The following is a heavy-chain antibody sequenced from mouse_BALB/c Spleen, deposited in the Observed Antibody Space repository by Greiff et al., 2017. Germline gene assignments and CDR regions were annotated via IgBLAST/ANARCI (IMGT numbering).Heavy chain of an antibody. CDR2: ISNLAYSI. V-gene: IGHV5-15*02. CDR1: GFTFSDYG. J-gene: IGHJ4*01. CDR3: ARVYYGNYKSAMDY. Sequence: EVHLVESGGGLVQPGGSRKLSCAASGFTFSDYGMAWVRQAPGKGPEWVAFISNLAYSIYYADTVTGRFTISRENAKNTLYLEMSSLRSEDTAMYYCARVYYGNYKSAMDYWGQGTSVTVSS. D-gene: IGHD2-1*01.